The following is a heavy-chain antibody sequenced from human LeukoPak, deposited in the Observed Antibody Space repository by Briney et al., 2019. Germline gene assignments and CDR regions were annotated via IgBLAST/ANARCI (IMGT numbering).Heavy chain of an antibody. Sequence: GGGLGPSLAAPGFTFRNHFIHRGRPAPGQGLEYVSAISSDGDSTYYANSVKGRFTISRDNSKNTLYLQMGSLRAEDMAVYYCARDKDYNFDNWGQGTLVTVSS. J-gene: IGHJ4*02. D-gene: IGHD4-11*01. CDR2: ISSDGDST. CDR3: ARDKDYNFDN. V-gene: IGHV3-64*01. CDR1: GFTFRNHF.